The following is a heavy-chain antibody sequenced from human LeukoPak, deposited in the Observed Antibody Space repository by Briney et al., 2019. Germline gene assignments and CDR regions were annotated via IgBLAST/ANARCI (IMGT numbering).Heavy chain of an antibody. J-gene: IGHJ4*02. V-gene: IGHV4-59*05. Sequence: SETLSLTCTVSGGSLSSYYWSWIRQPPGKGLEWIGSIYYSGSTYYNPSLKSRVTISVDTSKNQFSLKLSSVTAADTAVYYCARQIRGVYYYDSSGIFDYWGQGTLVTVSS. CDR2: IYYSGST. D-gene: IGHD3-22*01. CDR1: GGSLSSYY. CDR3: ARQIRGVYYYDSSGIFDY.